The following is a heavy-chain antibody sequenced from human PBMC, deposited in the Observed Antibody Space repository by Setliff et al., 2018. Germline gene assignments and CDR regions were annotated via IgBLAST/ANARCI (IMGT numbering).Heavy chain of an antibody. CDR1: GGSISTSSHH. V-gene: IGHV4-39*01. CDR3: TRCPRGRAAFDI. CDR2: IYSSGTT. J-gene: IGHJ3*02. Sequence: PSETLSLTCTVSGGSISTSSHHWVWIRQSPGKGLEWIGNIYSSGTTYYNLSLKSRVTISLDTSKSQFSLNLGSVTAADTAVYYCTRCPRGRAAFDIWGQGTMVTVSS. D-gene: IGHD3-10*01.